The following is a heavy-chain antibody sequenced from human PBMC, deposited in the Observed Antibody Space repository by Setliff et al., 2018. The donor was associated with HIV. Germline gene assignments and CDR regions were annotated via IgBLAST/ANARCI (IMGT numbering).Heavy chain of an antibody. Sequence: SETLSLTCTVSGGSFRSSRYYWGWIRQPPGKGLEWIGNIHYGGFFWYSPSLKSRVTISVDTSKNQFSLKLSSVTAADTAVYYCARPALGIGGGSRFDNWGQGTQVTAPQ. CDR2: IHYGGFF. CDR3: ARPALGIGGGSRFDN. J-gene: IGHJ4*02. D-gene: IGHD3-10*01. CDR1: GGSFRSSRYY. V-gene: IGHV4-39*01.